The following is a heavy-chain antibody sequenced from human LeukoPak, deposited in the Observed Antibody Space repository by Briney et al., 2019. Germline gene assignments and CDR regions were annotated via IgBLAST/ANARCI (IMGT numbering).Heavy chain of an antibody. CDR3: AKVCGSYLPAGFCWAD. D-gene: IGHD1-26*01. V-gene: IGHV3-23*01. CDR1: GFTFSSYA. J-gene: IGHJ4*02. Sequence: PGGSLRLSCAASGFTFSSYAMSWVRQAPGKGLEWVSAISGSGGSTYYADSVKGRFTISRDNSKNTLYLQMNSLRAEDTAVYYCAKVCGSYLPAGFCWADWGQGTLATVSS. CDR2: ISGSGGST.